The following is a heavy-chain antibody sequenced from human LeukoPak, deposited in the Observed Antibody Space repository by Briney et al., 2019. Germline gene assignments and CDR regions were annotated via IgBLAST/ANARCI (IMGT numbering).Heavy chain of an antibody. CDR3: ARRGGYDFWSGNFGNWFDP. J-gene: IGHJ5*02. Sequence: SETLSLTCAVYGGSFSGYYWSWIRQPPGRGLEWIGEINHSGSTNYNPSLKSRVTISVDTSKNQFSLKLSSATAADTAVYYCARRGGYDFWSGNFGNWFDPWGQGTLVTVSS. V-gene: IGHV4-34*01. CDR1: GGSFSGYY. CDR2: INHSGST. D-gene: IGHD3-3*01.